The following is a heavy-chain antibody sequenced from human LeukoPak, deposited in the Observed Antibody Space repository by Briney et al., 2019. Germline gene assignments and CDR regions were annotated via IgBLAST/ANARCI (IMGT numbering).Heavy chain of an antibody. CDR3: AREVSQPFDI. J-gene: IGHJ3*02. Sequence: SVKVSCKASGGTFSSYAISWVRQAPGQGLEWMGRIIPILGIANYAQKFQGRVTITADKSTSTAYMELSSLRSEDTAVYCCAREVSQPFDIWGQGTMVTVSS. D-gene: IGHD6-6*01. V-gene: IGHV1-69*04. CDR2: IIPILGIA. CDR1: GGTFSSYA.